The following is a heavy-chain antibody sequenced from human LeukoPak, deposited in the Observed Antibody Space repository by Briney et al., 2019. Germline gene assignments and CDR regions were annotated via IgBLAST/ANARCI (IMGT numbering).Heavy chain of an antibody. CDR1: GFTFSSYG. Sequence: PGGSLRLSCAASGFTFSSYGMSWVRQAPGKGLEWVSSISSSSSYIYYADSVKGRFTISRDNAKNSLYLQMNSLRAEDTAVYYCAREATSIGGGFGLKDYYYMDVWGKGTTVTISS. CDR2: ISSSSSYI. J-gene: IGHJ6*03. D-gene: IGHD2-2*01. V-gene: IGHV3-21*01. CDR3: AREATSIGGGFGLKDYYYMDV.